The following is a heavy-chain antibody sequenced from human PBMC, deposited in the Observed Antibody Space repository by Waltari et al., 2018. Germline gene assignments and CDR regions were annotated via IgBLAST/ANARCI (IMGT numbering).Heavy chain of an antibody. Sequence: QVTLRESGPALVKPTQTLTLTCTFSGFSLSTSGMCVSWIRQPPGKALEWLALIDWDDDKYYSTSLKTRLTISKDTSKTQVVLTMTNMDPVDTATYYCAQSHRGYDYYYYYYGMDVWGQGTTVTVSS. CDR1: GFSLSTSGMC. D-gene: IGHD5-12*01. V-gene: IGHV2-70*01. CDR3: AQSHRGYDYYYYYYGMDV. J-gene: IGHJ6*02. CDR2: IDWDDDK.